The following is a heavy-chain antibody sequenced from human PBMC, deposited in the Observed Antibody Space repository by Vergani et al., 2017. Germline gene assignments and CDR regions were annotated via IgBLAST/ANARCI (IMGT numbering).Heavy chain of an antibody. J-gene: IGHJ4*02. CDR1: GGSISSYY. CDR2: MYATGST. Sequence: QVQLRESGPGLVKPSETLSLTCTVSGGSISSYYWSWIRQHAGKGLEWIGRMYATGSTHYNPSLRSRVTMSVDTSKSLFCLKLSSVTAADTAVYYCARTEYRRAGPDYWGQGTLVTVSS. V-gene: IGHV4-4*07. CDR3: ARTEYRRAGPDY. D-gene: IGHD6-6*01.